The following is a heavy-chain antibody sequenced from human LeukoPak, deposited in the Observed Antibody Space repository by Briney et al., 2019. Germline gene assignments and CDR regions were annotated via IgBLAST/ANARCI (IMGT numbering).Heavy chain of an antibody. D-gene: IGHD5-18*01. V-gene: IGHV1-69*04. Sequence: SVKVSCKASGGTFSSYAISWVRQAPGQGLEWMGRIIPILGIANYAQKFQGRVTITADKSTSTAYMELSSMRSEDTAVYYCARDRGGYSYGYDYWGQGTLVTVSS. CDR3: ARDRGGYSYGYDY. J-gene: IGHJ4*02. CDR1: GGTFSSYA. CDR2: IIPILGIA.